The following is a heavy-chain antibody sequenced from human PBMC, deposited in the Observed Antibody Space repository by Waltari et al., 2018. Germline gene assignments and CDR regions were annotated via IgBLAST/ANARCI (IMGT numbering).Heavy chain of an antibody. V-gene: IGHV4-38-2*02. CDR1: GYFISSGYY. Sequence: QVHLQESGPGLVKASETLSLTCNVPGYFISSGYYWGWIRQPPGKGLEWIGTIYQTGNTYYNPSLKSRVTISVGTSKTQFSLQVRSVTAADTAVNYCARGSVMAHFDYWGQGTLVTVSS. D-gene: IGHD2-21*01. CDR2: IYQTGNT. J-gene: IGHJ4*02. CDR3: ARGSVMAHFDY.